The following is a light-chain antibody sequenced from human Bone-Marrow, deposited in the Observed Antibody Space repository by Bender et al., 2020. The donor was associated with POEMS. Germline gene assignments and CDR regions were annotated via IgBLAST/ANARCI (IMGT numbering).Light chain of an antibody. CDR3: CSYAGSGMI. Sequence: QSALTQPASVSGSPGQSITISCTGTSSDVGYYKYVSWYQQHPGRPPKLMIYEVTSRPSGVSNRFSGSKSGNTASLTISGLQAEDEADYYCCSYAGSGMIFGGGTKLTVL. CDR2: EVT. J-gene: IGLJ2*01. CDR1: SSDVGYYKY. V-gene: IGLV2-23*02.